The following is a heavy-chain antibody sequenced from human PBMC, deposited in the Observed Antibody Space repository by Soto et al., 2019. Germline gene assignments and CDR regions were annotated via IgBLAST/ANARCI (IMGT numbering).Heavy chain of an antibody. CDR2: IYWDDDK. J-gene: IGHJ3*02. CDR1: GFSLSNSEVG. Sequence: QITLKESGPTLVKPTQTLTLTCSFSGFSLSNSEVGVGWIRQPPGRALEWLAIIYWDDDKRYSPSLKSRLTIIKDTSKNQVVLTLTNVDPVDTATYHCVRRQLRRPFDIWGQRTMVTVSS. D-gene: IGHD6-13*01. V-gene: IGHV2-5*02. CDR3: VRRQLRRPFDI.